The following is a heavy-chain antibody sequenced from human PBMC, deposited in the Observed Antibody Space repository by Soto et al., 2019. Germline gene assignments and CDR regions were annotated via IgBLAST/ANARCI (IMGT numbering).Heavy chain of an antibody. CDR1: GGFLSGDY. J-gene: IGHJ5*02. D-gene: IGHD3-10*01. CDR2: INHSGST. Sequence: SEALSLTCAGYGGFLSGDYWSWIRQPPGKGLEWIGEINHSGSTNYNPSLKSRVTISVDTSKNQFSLKLSSVTAADTAVYYCARGAPYGSGSYYHHGWLAPRGQGTLVTVSS. CDR3: ARGAPYGSGSYYHHGWLAP. V-gene: IGHV4-34*01.